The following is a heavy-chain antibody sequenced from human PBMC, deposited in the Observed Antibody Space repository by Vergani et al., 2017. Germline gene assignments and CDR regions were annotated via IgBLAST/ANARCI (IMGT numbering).Heavy chain of an antibody. D-gene: IGHD3-10*01. V-gene: IGHV3-48*03. J-gene: IGHJ6*03. CDR3: ARYGSGSFHYYYYMDV. CDR2: ISSSGSTI. CDR1: GFTFSSYE. Sequence: EVQLVESGGGLVQPRGSLRLSCAASGFTFSSYEMNWVRQAPGKGLEWVSYISSSGSTIYYADSVKGRFTISRDNAKNSLYLQMNSLRAEDTAVYYCARYGSGSFHYYYYMDVWGKGTTVTVSS.